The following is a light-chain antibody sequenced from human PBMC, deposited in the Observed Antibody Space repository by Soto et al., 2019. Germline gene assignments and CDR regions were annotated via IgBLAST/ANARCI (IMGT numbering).Light chain of an antibody. CDR1: QSVFYSSGNKNF. Sequence: DIVMTQSPDSLAVSLGARATINCKSSQSVFYSSGNKNFLAWYQQKPRQPPKLLIYWASTRESGVPDRFSGSGSGTDFTLTISSLQAEDVAVYYCQQYYSTPPTFGQGTKVEIK. CDR2: WAS. J-gene: IGKJ1*01. CDR3: QQYYSTPPT. V-gene: IGKV4-1*01.